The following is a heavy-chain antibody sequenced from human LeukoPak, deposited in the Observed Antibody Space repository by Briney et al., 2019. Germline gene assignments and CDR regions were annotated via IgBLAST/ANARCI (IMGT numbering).Heavy chain of an antibody. J-gene: IGHJ4*02. CDR3: ARDLGVITFGGVIVGDLDY. Sequence: GGSLRLSCAASGFTFSSYAMHWVRQAPGKGLEWVAVISYDGSNKYYADSVKGRFTISRDNSKNTLYLQMNSLRAEDTAVYYCARDLGVITFGGVIVGDLDYWGQGTLVTVSS. V-gene: IGHV3-30*04. CDR1: GFTFSSYA. D-gene: IGHD3-16*02. CDR2: ISYDGSNK.